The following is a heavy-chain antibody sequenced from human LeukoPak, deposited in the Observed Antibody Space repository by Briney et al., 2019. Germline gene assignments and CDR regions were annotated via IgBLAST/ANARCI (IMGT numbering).Heavy chain of an antibody. CDR2: IYYSGST. J-gene: IGHJ4*02. D-gene: IGHD2-2*01. CDR1: GGSISSSSYY. Sequence: PSETLSLTCTVSGGSISSSSYYWGWIRQPPGKGLEWIGSIYYSGSTYYNPSLKSRFTISVDTSKNQFSLKLSSVTAADTAVYYCARLVIVVVPAGHADYWGQGTLVIVSS. V-gene: IGHV4-39*01. CDR3: ARLVIVVVPAGHADY.